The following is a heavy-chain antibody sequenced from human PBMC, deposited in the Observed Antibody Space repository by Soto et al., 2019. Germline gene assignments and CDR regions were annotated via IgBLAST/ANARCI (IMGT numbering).Heavy chain of an antibody. J-gene: IGHJ4*02. CDR1: GFSFSSYV. CDR2: MSGSGGST. CDR3: AKASGSSWPYYFDS. Sequence: EVQLLESGGGLVQPGGSLSLSCAASGFSFSSYVMAWVRQAPGKGLEWVSAMSGSGGSTYYPDSVKGRFTLSRDNSENTLYLQMNSLRAEDTAVYYCAKASGSSWPYYFDSWGQGTLVTVSS. V-gene: IGHV3-23*01. D-gene: IGHD6-13*01.